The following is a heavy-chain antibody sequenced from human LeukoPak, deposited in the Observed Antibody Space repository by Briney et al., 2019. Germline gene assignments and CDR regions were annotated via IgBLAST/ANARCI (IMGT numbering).Heavy chain of an antibody. CDR2: IYPGDSDT. Sequence: GESLKISCKGSGYSFTSYWIGWVRQMPGKGLEWMGIIYPGDSDTRYSPSFQGQVTISADKSISTAYLQWSSLKASDTAMYYCARHRGEAYYYDSSGYPTYFDYWGQGTLVTVSS. CDR3: ARHRGEAYYYDSSGYPTYFDY. CDR1: GYSFTSYW. V-gene: IGHV5-51*01. D-gene: IGHD3-22*01. J-gene: IGHJ4*02.